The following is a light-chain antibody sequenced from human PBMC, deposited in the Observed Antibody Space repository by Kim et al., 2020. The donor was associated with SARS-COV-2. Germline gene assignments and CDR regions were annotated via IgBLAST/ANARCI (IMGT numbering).Light chain of an antibody. J-gene: IGKJ1*01. CDR3: QQYTSYSPWT. CDR1: QSISSW. Sequence: YVENRVTITCRATQSISSWLAGYQQKPGRAHNLLRYKASSLESGVPSRFSGSGSGTEFTLTISSLQPDDFATYYCQQYTSYSPWTFGQGTKVEIK. CDR2: KAS. V-gene: IGKV1-5*03.